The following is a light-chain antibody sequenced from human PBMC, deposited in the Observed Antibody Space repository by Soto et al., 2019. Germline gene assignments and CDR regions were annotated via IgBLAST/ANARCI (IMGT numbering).Light chain of an antibody. V-gene: IGKV3-11*01. J-gene: IGKJ3*01. CDR2: DAS. Sequence: EIVVTQSPATLSLSPGDRATLSCRASRSVSIYLAWYQQKPGQAPRLLIYDASNRATGIPARFSGSGSGTDFTLTISSLEPEDFAVYYCQQRSNWPFNFGPGTKVDIK. CDR1: RSVSIY. CDR3: QQRSNWPFN.